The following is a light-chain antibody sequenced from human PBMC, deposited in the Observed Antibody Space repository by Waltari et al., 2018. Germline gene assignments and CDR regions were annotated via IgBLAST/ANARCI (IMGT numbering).Light chain of an antibody. V-gene: IGKV3-20*01. CDR3: QQYDNSLWT. Sequence: EIVLTQSPGTLSLSPGETATLSCRASQRVSSNYLAWHQQKPGQAPRLLIYGPSTRATDIPVRFRCSGSGTDFTLTISRLEPEDFAVYYCQQYDNSLWTFGQGTKVEIK. J-gene: IGKJ1*01. CDR2: GPS. CDR1: QRVSSNY.